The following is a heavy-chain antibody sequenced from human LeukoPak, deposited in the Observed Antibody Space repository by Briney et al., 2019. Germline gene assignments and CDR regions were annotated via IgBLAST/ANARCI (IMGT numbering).Heavy chain of an antibody. CDR3: ARLNTVTSEMGGQGSDY. J-gene: IGHJ4*02. CDR2: IYYSGST. CDR1: GVSLSSSSYY. Sequence: SETLSLTCTVSGVSLSSSSYYWGWIRHPPGKGLEWIGSIYYSGSTYYNPSLQSRVTLSPDTSQNQSSPKPCSVTAAETAVYYCARLNTVTSEMGGQGSDYWGQGTLVTVSS. V-gene: IGHV4-39*01. D-gene: IGHD4-17*01.